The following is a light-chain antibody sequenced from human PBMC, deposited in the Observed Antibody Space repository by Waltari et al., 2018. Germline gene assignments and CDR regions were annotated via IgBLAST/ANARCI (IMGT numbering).Light chain of an antibody. J-gene: IGLJ3*02. CDR2: DVS. CDR1: SSDVGGYNY. V-gene: IGLV2-11*01. CDR3: WSYAGIYTSWV. Sequence: QSALTQPRSVSGSPGQSVTISCTGSSSDVGGYNYVSWYQQHPGKAPKVVIYDVSQRPSWVPDRFAGSKSGSTASPTISGLQAEDEADYYCWSYAGIYTSWVFGGGTKLTVL.